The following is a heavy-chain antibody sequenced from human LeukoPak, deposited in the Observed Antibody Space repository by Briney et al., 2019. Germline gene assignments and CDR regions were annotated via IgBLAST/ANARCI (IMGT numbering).Heavy chain of an antibody. CDR1: GDSVSSNSAA. CDR3: ARDFRYCSGGSCYTLFDY. V-gene: IGHV6-1*01. J-gene: IGHJ4*02. CDR2: TYYRSKWYN. D-gene: IGHD2-15*01. Sequence: SQTLSLTCAISGDSVSSNSAAWNWIRQSPSRGLEWLGRTYYRSKWYNDYAVSVKSRLTINPVTSKNQFSLQLNSVTPEDTAVYYCARDFRYCSGGSCYTLFDYWGQGTLVTVSS.